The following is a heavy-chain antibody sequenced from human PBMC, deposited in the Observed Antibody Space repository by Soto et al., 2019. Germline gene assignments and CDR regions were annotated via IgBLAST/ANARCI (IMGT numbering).Heavy chain of an antibody. CDR1: GYTFTGYY. V-gene: IGHV1-2*02. CDR2: INPNSGDT. J-gene: IGHJ6*02. Sequence: QVQLVQSGAEVKKPGASVKVSCKASGYTFTGYYMHWVRQAPGQGLEWMGWINPNSGDTSYAQKFQGRVTMTRDTSITTAYMELSRLRSDDTAVYYCARGHCSSTSCYGSDYYYGLDVWGQGTTVTVSS. D-gene: IGHD2-2*01. CDR3: ARGHCSSTSCYGSDYYYGLDV.